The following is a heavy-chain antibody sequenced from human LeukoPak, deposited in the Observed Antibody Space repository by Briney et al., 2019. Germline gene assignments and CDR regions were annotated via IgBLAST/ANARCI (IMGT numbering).Heavy chain of an antibody. CDR3: ARAPPRRCPGNDCYPLFHF. J-gene: IGHJ4*02. D-gene: IGHD2-21*02. V-gene: IGHV4-59*01. CDR2: IKFNGKT. CDR1: GDSIISSY. Sequence: SETLSLTCTVSGDSIISSYWSWIRQPPGKGLEGIAYIKFNGKTDYNPPLKSRVTISLDTSKNQFSLLLTSVTTADTAVYYCARAPPRRCPGNDCYPLFHFWGKGSLVTVSS.